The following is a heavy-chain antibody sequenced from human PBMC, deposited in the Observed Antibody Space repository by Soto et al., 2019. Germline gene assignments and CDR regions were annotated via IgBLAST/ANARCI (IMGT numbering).Heavy chain of an antibody. V-gene: IGHV4-39*07. Sequence: SETLSLTCTVSGGSISSSTYYWSWIRQPPGKGLEWIGEINHSGSTNYNPSLKSRVTISVDTSKNQFSLKLSSVTAADTAVYYCARGRGVWGSYHYNWFDPWGQGTLVTVSS. CDR2: INHSGST. CDR3: ARGRGVWGSYHYNWFDP. CDR1: GGSISSSTYY. J-gene: IGHJ5*02. D-gene: IGHD3-16*02.